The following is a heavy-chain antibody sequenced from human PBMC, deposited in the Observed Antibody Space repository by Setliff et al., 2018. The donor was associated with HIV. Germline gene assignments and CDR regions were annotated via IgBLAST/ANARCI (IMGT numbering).Heavy chain of an antibody. CDR1: GGSISSHY. V-gene: IGHV4-59*11. CDR2: IYYTGTT. CDR3: ARGLWFGGSYWFDP. J-gene: IGHJ5*02. Sequence: SETLSLTCTVSGVSGGSISSHYWNWIRQPPGKGLEWIGYIYYTGTTKNNPSLKSRATMSIDTSKNQFSLKLSSVTAADTAVYYCARGLWFGGSYWFDPWGQGTLVTVSS. D-gene: IGHD3-10*01.